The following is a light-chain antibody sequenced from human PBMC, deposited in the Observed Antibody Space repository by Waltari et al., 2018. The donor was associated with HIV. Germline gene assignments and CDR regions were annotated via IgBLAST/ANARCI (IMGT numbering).Light chain of an antibody. CDR2: RNK. Sequence: QSGLTQPPSASGTPGQRLSISCAGNNSNIGSNFVFWYRQIPGAAPTPLVYRNKQRPSGVGDRFAGCRSGASASLVISGLRVEDEADYYCASWDDGLRGHVFGSGTTVSV. CDR1: NSNIGSNF. J-gene: IGLJ1*01. CDR3: ASWDDGLRGHV. V-gene: IGLV1-47*01.